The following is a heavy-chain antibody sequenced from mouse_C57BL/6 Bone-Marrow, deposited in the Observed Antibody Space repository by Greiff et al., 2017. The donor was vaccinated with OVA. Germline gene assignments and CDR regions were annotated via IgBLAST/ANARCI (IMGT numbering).Heavy chain of an antibody. CDR3: ARIYYDYGGTTGAWFAY. Sequence: VQLQQSGPGLVQPSQSLSITCTVSGFSLTSYGVHWVRQSPGKGLEWLGVIWSGGSTDYNAAFISRLSISKDNSKSQVFFKMNSLQANDTAIYYCARIYYDYGGTTGAWFAYWGQGALVTVSA. J-gene: IGHJ3*01. CDR2: IWSGGST. V-gene: IGHV2-2*02. CDR1: GFSLTSYG. D-gene: IGHD2-4*01.